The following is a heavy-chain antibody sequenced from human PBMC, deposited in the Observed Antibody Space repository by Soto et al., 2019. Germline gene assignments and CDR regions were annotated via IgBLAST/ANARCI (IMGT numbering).Heavy chain of an antibody. V-gene: IGHV3-30-3*01. CDR3: ARRELDY. D-gene: IGHD1-26*01. CDR1: GFIFGYYA. Sequence: QVQLVESGGGVVQPGRSLRLSCAASGFIFGYYAMHWVRQAPGKGLEWVAVISYAGTNIYYADSVKGRFTISRDNSKNTLYLQMNTLSAEDTAVYYCARRELDYWGQGTLVTISS. CDR2: ISYAGTNI. J-gene: IGHJ4*02.